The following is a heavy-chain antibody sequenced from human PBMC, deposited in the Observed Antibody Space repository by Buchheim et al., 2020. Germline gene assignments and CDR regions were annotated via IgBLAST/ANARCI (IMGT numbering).Heavy chain of an antibody. J-gene: IGHJ6*02. CDR2: ISYDGSNK. CDR3: ARETSGRYYYYYYGMDV. V-gene: IGHV3-30*04. D-gene: IGHD2-2*01. Sequence: QVQLVESGGGVVQPGRSLRLSCAASGFTFSSYAMHWVRQAPGKGLEWVAVISYDGSNKYYADSVKGRFTISRDNYKNTLYLQMNSLRAEDTAVYYCARETSGRYYYYYYGMDVWGQGTT. CDR1: GFTFSSYA.